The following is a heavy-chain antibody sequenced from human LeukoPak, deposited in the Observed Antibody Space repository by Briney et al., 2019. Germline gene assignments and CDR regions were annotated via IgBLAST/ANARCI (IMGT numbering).Heavy chain of an antibody. V-gene: IGHV2-5*02. Sequence: SGPTLVKPTQTLTLTCTFSGFSLSTSGVGVGWIRQPPGKALEWLALIYWDDDKRYSPSLKTRLTITKDTSKNQVVLTMTNMDPVDTATYYCAHKQRQQLEDKWFDPWGQGTLVTVSS. CDR1: GFSLSTSGVG. CDR3: AHKQRQQLEDKWFDP. D-gene: IGHD1-1*01. CDR2: IYWDDDK. J-gene: IGHJ5*02.